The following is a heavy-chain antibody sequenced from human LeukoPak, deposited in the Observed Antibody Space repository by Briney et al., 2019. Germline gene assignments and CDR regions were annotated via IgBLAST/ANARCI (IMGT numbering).Heavy chain of an antibody. D-gene: IGHD2-2*01. Sequence: SETLSLTCAAYGGSFSGYYWSWIRQPPGKGLEWIGEINHSGSTNYNPSLKSRVTISVDTSKNQFSLKLSSVTAADTAVYYCARYVRYCSRTSCYGVLGYYYYGMDVWGQGTTVTVSS. J-gene: IGHJ6*02. CDR1: GGSFSGYY. CDR3: ARYVRYCSRTSCYGVLGYYYYGMDV. V-gene: IGHV4-34*01. CDR2: INHSGST.